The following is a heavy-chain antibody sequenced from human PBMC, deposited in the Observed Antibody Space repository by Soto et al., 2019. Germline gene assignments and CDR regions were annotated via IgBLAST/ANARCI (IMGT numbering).Heavy chain of an antibody. CDR3: AGRVGGSEVDY. V-gene: IGHV1-69*02. CDR2: IIPILGIA. D-gene: IGHD3-10*01. CDR1: GGTFSSYT. Sequence: QVQLVRSGAEVKKPGSSVKVSCKASGGTFSSYTISWVRQAPGQGLEWMGRIIPILGIANYAQKFQGRVTITADKSTSTAYMELSSLRSEDTAVYYCAGRVGGSEVDYWGQGTLVTVSS. J-gene: IGHJ4*02.